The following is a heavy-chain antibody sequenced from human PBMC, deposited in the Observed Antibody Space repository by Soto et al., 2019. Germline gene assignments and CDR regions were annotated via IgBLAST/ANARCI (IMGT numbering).Heavy chain of an antibody. D-gene: IGHD3-10*01. Sequence: SETLSLTCTVSGGSISSGGYYWSWIRQHPGKGLEWIGYIYYSGSTYYNPSLKSRVTISVDTSKNQFSLKLSSVTAADTAVYYCARELLWFGESKNWFDPWGQGTLVTVSS. J-gene: IGHJ5*02. V-gene: IGHV4-31*03. CDR2: IYYSGST. CDR3: ARELLWFGESKNWFDP. CDR1: GGSISSGGYY.